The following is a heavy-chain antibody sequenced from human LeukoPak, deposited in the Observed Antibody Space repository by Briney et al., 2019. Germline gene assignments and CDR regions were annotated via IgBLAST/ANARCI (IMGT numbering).Heavy chain of an antibody. Sequence: ASVKVSCKASGYTFTGYYMHWVRQAPGQGLEWMGWINPNSGGTNYSQKFQGRVTMTRDTSISTAYMELSRLRSDDTAVYYCARANYNGSGRKGYYMDVWGKGTTVTVSS. CDR3: ARANYNGSGRKGYYMDV. V-gene: IGHV1-2*02. CDR2: INPNSGGT. D-gene: IGHD3-10*01. CDR1: GYTFTGYY. J-gene: IGHJ6*03.